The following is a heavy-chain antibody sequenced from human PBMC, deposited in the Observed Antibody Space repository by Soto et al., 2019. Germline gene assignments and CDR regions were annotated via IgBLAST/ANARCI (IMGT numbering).Heavy chain of an antibody. CDR1: GGSFSGYY. V-gene: IGHV4-34*01. Sequence: QVQLQQWGAGLLKPSETLSLTCAVYGGSFSGYYWSWIRQPPGKGLEWIGEINHSGSTNYNPSLKSRVTISVDTSKNQFSLKLSSVTAADTAVYYCASCSMVTTSDDAFDIWGQGTMVTVSS. J-gene: IGHJ3*02. CDR2: INHSGST. D-gene: IGHD4-17*01. CDR3: ASCSMVTTSDDAFDI.